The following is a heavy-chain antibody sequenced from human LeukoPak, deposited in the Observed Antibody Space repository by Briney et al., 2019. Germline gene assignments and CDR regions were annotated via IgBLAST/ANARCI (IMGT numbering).Heavy chain of an antibody. CDR1: GFTFSSYA. J-gene: IGHJ4*02. D-gene: IGHD5-12*01. CDR3: ARDLFGGYDFFDGGLDY. CDR2: ISGSGGST. Sequence: GGSLRLSCAASGFTFSSYAMSWVRQAPGKGLEWVSAISGSGGSTYYADSVKGRFTISRDNSKSTLYLQMNSLRAEDTAVYYCARDLFGGYDFFDGGLDYWGQGTLVTVSS. V-gene: IGHV3-23*01.